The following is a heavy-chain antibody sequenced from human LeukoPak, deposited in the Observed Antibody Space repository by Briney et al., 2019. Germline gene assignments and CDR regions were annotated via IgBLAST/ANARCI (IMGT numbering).Heavy chain of an antibody. D-gene: IGHD3-3*01. J-gene: IGHJ2*01. Sequence: NPSETLSLTCTVSGGPISSYYWSWIRQPPGKGLEWIGYIYYSGSTNYNPSLKSRVTISVDTSKNQFSLKLSSVTAADTAVYYCARHDFWSGYYRFEKRGANWYFDLWGRGTLVTVSS. V-gene: IGHV4-59*01. CDR1: GGPISSYY. CDR3: ARHDFWSGYYRFEKRGANWYFDL. CDR2: IYYSGST.